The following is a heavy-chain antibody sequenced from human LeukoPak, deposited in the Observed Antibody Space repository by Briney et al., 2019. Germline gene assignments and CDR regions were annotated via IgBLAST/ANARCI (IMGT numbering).Heavy chain of an antibody. CDR3: ARAHYYGSGSPYGMDV. D-gene: IGHD3-10*01. CDR2: IYSGGST. CDR1: GFTLSSYA. J-gene: IGHJ6*02. Sequence: GGSLRLSCAASGFTLSSYAMSWVRQAPGKGLEWVSVIYSGGSTYYADSVKGRFTISRDNSKNTLYLQMNSLRAEDTAVYYCARAHYYGSGSPYGMDVWGQGTTVTVSS. V-gene: IGHV3-53*01.